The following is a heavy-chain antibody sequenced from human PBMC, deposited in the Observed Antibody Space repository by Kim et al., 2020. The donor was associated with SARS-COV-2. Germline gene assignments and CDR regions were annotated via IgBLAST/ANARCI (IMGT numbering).Heavy chain of an antibody. CDR2: IYYSGST. CDR3: ARSSGFYDSSED. V-gene: IGHV4-30-4*01. J-gene: IGHJ4*02. D-gene: IGHD3-22*01. Sequence: SETLSLTCTVSGGSISSGDYYWSWIRQPPGKGLEWIGYIYYSGSTYYNPSLKSRVTISVDTSKNQFSLKLSSVTAADTAMYYCARSSGFYDSSEDWGQGTLVTVSS. CDR1: GGSISSGDYY.